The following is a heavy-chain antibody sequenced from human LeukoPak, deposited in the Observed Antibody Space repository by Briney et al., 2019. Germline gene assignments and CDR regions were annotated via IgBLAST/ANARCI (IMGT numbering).Heavy chain of an antibody. Sequence: GASVKVSCKASGYTFTGYYMHWVRQAPGQGLEWMGWINPHSGATNYAQQFQGRVTMTRDTSISTAYMELSGLRFDDTAVYYCARDGACSSTSCQNFDYWGQGTLVTVSS. CDR1: GYTFTGYY. J-gene: IGHJ4*02. CDR3: ARDGACSSTSCQNFDY. D-gene: IGHD2-2*01. V-gene: IGHV1-2*02. CDR2: INPHSGAT.